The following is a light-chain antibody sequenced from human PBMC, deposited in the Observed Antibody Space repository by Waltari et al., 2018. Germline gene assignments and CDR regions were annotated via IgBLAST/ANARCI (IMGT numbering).Light chain of an antibody. CDR2: GAS. Sequence: DIQMTQSPSSLSASVGDRVTITCRASQGIRDDLGWYQQKPGQPPKRLIYGASNLQSWVPLRFIGSGSGTEFTLTISSLQPEDSAIYYCLQHNTYPITFGPGTKVEIK. J-gene: IGKJ3*01. CDR1: QGIRDD. CDR3: LQHNTYPIT. V-gene: IGKV1-17*01.